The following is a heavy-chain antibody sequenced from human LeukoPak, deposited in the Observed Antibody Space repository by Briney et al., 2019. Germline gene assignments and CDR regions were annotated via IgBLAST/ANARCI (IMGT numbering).Heavy chain of an antibody. CDR3: AREDSGYVA. J-gene: IGHJ4*02. D-gene: IGHD5-12*01. CDR1: GSSISSSGKY. CDR2: IYYSGST. Sequence: SETLSLTCTTTGSSISSSGKYWGWLRQPPGKQLEWIGSIYYSGSTYYNPSLNSRATISVNTSKNQFSLKLSLVTDAATAVYYCAREDSGYVAWGQGTLVTVFS. V-gene: IGHV4-39*02.